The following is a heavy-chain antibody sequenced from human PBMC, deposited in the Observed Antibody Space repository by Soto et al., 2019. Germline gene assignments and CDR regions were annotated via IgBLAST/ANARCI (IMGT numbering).Heavy chain of an antibody. V-gene: IGHV4-30-2*01. D-gene: IGHD3-9*01. J-gene: IGHJ5*02. CDR3: DRDQQNYDILNGYHNWFEP. Sequence: PSETLSLTCSFSVCSIISFFYSLSFIRQPPWNCLELIVYIYHSLSTYYNPSLKSRVTISVDRSKNQFSLKLSSVTAADTAVYYCDRDQQNYDILNGYHNWFEPWGKRNMVNVSS. CDR1: VCSIISFFYS. CDR2: IYHSLST.